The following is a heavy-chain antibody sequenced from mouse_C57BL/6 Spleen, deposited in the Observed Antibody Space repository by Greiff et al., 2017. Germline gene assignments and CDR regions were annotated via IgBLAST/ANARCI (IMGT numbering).Heavy chain of an antibody. Sequence: VKLQESGPGLVAPSPSLSITCTVSGFSLTSYGVSWVRQPPGKGLEWLGLIWGDGSTNYHSALISRLSISKDNSKSKVFLKLNSRQTDDTATYYCAKSSGTTDYYAMDYWGQGTSVTVSS. J-gene: IGHJ4*01. CDR2: IWGDGST. CDR1: GFSLTSYG. D-gene: IGHD1-1*01. V-gene: IGHV2-3*01. CDR3: AKSSGTTDYYAMDY.